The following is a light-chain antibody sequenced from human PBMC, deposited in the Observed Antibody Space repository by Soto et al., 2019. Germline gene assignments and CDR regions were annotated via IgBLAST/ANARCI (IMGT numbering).Light chain of an antibody. CDR1: QSVGSY. CDR2: DAS. Sequence: EIVLTQSPATLSLSPGDRATLSCRASQSVGSYLGWYQQRPGQAPRLLIYDASNRATGIPARFRGSGSGTDFTLTISSLKPEDFAVYYCQQRSDWPSTFGGGTKVEIK. CDR3: QQRSDWPST. J-gene: IGKJ4*01. V-gene: IGKV3-11*01.